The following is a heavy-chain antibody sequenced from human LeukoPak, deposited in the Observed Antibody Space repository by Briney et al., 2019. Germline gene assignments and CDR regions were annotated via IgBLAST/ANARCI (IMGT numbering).Heavy chain of an antibody. CDR2: INRNSGGT. J-gene: IGHJ6*02. V-gene: IGHV1-2*02. CDR1: GYTFTGYY. Sequence: GASVKVSCKASGYTFTGYYMHWVRQAPGQGLEWMGWINRNSGGTNYAQKFQGRVTMTRDTSISTAYMELSRLRSDDTAVYYCARDSIAAAGTDPFYYYYYGMDVWGQGTTVTVSS. CDR3: ARDSIAAAGTDPFYYYYYGMDV. D-gene: IGHD6-13*01.